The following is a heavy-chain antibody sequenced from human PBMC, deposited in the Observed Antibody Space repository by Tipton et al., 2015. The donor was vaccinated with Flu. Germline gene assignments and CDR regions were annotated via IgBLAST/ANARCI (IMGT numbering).Heavy chain of an antibody. CDR2: VSSHNGNT. CDR1: GYIFTNYG. J-gene: IGHJ4*02. CDR3: ARGTDPSDY. Sequence: QLVQSGGEVKNPGASVKVSCTASGYIFTNYGITWVRQAPGQGLEWMGWVSSHNGNTNYAQNLQGRVTMTTDTPTSTVYMELRSLTSDDTAMYYCARGTDPSDYWGQGTLVTVSS. V-gene: IGHV1-18*01.